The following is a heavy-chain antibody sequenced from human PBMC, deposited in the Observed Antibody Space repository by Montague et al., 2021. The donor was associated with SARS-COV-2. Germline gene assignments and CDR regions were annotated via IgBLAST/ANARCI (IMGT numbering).Heavy chain of an antibody. D-gene: IGHD1-26*01. J-gene: IGHJ5*02. CDR2: IYYSATT. CDR1: GGSITNYY. V-gene: IGHV4-59*12. CDR3: ARLRRGTYYVSFDP. Sequence: SETLSLTCTVSGGSITNYYWTWIRQPPGRGLEWIGYIYYSATTNYNPSLKSRVTMSIDASKIQFSLSLSSVTAADSAVYYCARLRRGTYYVSFDPWGQGTLVSVSS.